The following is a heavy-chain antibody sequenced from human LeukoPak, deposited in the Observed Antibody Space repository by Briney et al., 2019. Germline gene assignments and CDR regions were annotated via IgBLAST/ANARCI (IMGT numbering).Heavy chain of an antibody. CDR3: AKDRTRPYCSSTSCYGGGDY. D-gene: IGHD2-2*01. CDR2: IVGSGGNM. V-gene: IGHV3-23*01. CDR1: GFSFSSYA. Sequence: GSLRLSCAASGFSFSSYAMSWVRQAPGKGLEWVSAIVGSGGNMYYADSVKGRFTISRDNFKSTLYLQMNSLRAEDTAVYYCAKDRTRPYCSSTSCYGGGDYWGQGTLVTVSS. J-gene: IGHJ4*02.